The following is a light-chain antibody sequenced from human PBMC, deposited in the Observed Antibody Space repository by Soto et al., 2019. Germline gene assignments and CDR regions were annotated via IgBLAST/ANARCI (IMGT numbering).Light chain of an antibody. Sequence: QSALTQPASMSGSPGQSVTISCAGTSSDIGGYNYVSWYQHHPGTAPKLIIYDVSSRPSGVSHRFSASKSGNTASLTISGLQAEDEADYYCSSFSVASPLFGTGTEVTVL. CDR2: DVS. V-gene: IGLV2-14*01. CDR1: SSDIGGYNY. CDR3: SSFSVASPL. J-gene: IGLJ1*01.